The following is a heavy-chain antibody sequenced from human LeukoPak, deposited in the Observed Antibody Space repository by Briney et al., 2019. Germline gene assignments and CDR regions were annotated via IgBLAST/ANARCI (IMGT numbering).Heavy chain of an antibody. CDR2: IKQDGSEK. CDR3: ARDKWIDFWSGLRGMDV. V-gene: IGHV3-7*01. CDR1: GFTFSSYW. J-gene: IGHJ6*02. D-gene: IGHD3-3*01. Sequence: GGSLRLSCAASGFTFSSYWMSWVRQAPGKGLEWVANIKQDGSEKYYVDSVKGRFTISRDNAKNTLYLQMNSLRAEDTAVYYCARDKWIDFWSGLRGMDVWGQGTTVTVSS.